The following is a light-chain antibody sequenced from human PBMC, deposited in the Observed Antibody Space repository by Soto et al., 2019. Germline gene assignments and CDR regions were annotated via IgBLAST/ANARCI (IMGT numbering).Light chain of an antibody. CDR3: QQANSFPLT. CDR2: DAS. V-gene: IGKV1-5*01. Sequence: DIHMTQSPSTLSASVGDRVTITCRASQSISGWLAWYQQKPGKAPKLLIFDASTLESGVPSRFSGSESGTEFTLTISSLQPEDFATYYCQQANSFPLTFGGGTKVDIK. CDR1: QSISGW. J-gene: IGKJ4*01.